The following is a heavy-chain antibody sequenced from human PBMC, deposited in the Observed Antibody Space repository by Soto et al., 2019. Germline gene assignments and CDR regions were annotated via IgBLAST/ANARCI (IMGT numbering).Heavy chain of an antibody. V-gene: IGHV7-4-1*01. J-gene: IGHJ6*02. CDR3: ARGGYSSSLSGGYYYYGMDV. CDR2: INTNTGNP. CDR1: GYTFTSYA. Sequence: ASVKVSCKASGYTFTSYAMNWVRQAPGQGLEWMGWINTNTGNPTYAQGFTGRFVFSLDTSVSTAYLQICSLKAEDTAVYYCARGGYSSSLSGGYYYYGMDVWGQGTTVTVSS. D-gene: IGHD6-13*01.